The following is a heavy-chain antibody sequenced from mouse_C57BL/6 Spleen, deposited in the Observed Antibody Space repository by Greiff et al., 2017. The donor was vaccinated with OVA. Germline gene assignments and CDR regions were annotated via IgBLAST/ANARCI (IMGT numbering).Heavy chain of an antibody. CDR1: GFTFSDYG. V-gene: IGHV5-17*01. Sequence: EVMLVESGGGLVKPGGSLKLSCAASGFTFSDYGMHWVRQAPEKGLEWVAYISSGSSTIYYADTVKGRFTISRDNAKNTLFLQMTSLRSEDTAMYYCARHGSSLYYYAMDYWGQGTSVTVSS. CDR3: ARHGSSLYYYAMDY. D-gene: IGHD1-1*01. J-gene: IGHJ4*01. CDR2: ISSGSSTI.